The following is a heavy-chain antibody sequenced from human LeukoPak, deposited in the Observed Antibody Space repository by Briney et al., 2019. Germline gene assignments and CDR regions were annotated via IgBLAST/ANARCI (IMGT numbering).Heavy chain of an antibody. Sequence: GGSLRLSCAASGFTFSNFEMNWVRQAPGKGLEWISYISTSGASTYYADSVKGRFTVSRYNAKNSMYLRMDTLRAEDTAVYYCARERGYNYGYSGYYDQWGQGILVTVSS. CDR3: ARERGYNYGYSGYYDQ. CDR2: ISTSGAST. J-gene: IGHJ4*02. D-gene: IGHD5-18*01. CDR1: GFTFSNFE. V-gene: IGHV3-48*03.